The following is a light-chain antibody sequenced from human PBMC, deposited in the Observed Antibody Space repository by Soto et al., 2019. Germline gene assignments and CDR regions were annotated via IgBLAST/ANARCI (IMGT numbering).Light chain of an antibody. CDR1: QTVSSNC. V-gene: IGKV3-20*01. CDR2: VAS. CDR3: QQYGSSGT. Sequence: EIVLTHSPGTLSLSPGEIATLSCRASQTVSSNCLAWYQQKPGQAPRLITYVASSRATGFPDRFSGSGSGTDFTLTISSLEPEDFAVYYCQQYGSSGTFGQGTKVDIK. J-gene: IGKJ1*01.